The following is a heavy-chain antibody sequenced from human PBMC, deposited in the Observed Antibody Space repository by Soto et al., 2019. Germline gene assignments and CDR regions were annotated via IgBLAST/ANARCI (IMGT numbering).Heavy chain of an antibody. CDR3: AGGSSTSCYNCPMGFYYYGMDV. V-gene: IGHV4-30-2*01. CDR1: GGSISSGGYS. Sequence: PSETLSLTCAVSGGSISSGGYSWSWIRQPPGKGLEWIGYIYHSGSTYYNPSLKSRVTISVDRSKNQFSLKLSSVTAADTAVYYCAGGSSTSCYNCPMGFYYYGMDVWGQGTTVTVSS. J-gene: IGHJ6*02. D-gene: IGHD2-2*01. CDR2: IYHSGST.